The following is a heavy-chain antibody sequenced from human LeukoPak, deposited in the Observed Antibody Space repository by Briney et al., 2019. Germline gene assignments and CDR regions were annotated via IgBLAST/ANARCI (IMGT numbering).Heavy chain of an antibody. V-gene: IGHV3-7*03. CDR3: AKLTTS. CDR2: INYNGDEI. D-gene: IGHD4-11*01. Sequence: GGSLRLSCAVSGFIFRNYWMSWVRQAPGKGLEWVANINYNGDEIYYVDSVKGRFTVSRDNARESLYLQMNKLRAEDTAVYYCAKLTTSWGQGTLVTVSS. J-gene: IGHJ4*02. CDR1: GFIFRNYW.